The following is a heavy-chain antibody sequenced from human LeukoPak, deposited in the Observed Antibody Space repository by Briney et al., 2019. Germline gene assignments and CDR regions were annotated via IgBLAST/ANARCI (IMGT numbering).Heavy chain of an antibody. D-gene: IGHD3-22*01. CDR2: ISGSGGRT. CDR1: GFTFSSYA. V-gene: IGHV3-23*01. CDR3: ATDGLSYYWGAAPGGYLDY. Sequence: GGSLRLSCAASGFTFSSYAMTWVRQAPGRGLEWVSVISGSGGRTYYADSVKGRFTISRDNSKNTLYLQMNSLRAEDTAVYYCATDGLSYYWGAAPGGYLDYWGQGTLVTVSP. J-gene: IGHJ4*02.